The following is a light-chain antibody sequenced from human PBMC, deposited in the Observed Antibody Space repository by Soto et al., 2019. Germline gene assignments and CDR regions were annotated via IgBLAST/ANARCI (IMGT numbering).Light chain of an antibody. CDR3: QQYGGSPRT. V-gene: IGKV3-20*01. CDR2: GAS. CDR1: QSVSSY. J-gene: IGKJ1*01. Sequence: EIVMTQSPGTLSLSPGERATLSCRASQSVSSYLAWYQQKPGQAPRLLIYGASNRATGIPDRFSGSGSGPDFTLTISRLEPEDFAVYYCQQYGGSPRTFGQGTKVDI.